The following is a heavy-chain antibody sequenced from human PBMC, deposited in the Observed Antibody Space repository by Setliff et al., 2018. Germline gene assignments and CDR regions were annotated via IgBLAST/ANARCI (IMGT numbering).Heavy chain of an antibody. J-gene: IGHJ3*02. Sequence: SETLSLTCSVYGESFSNNYWSWIRQTPGKGLEWIGESNHGGSTSYHPSLKSRLTMSVDTSKNQFSLKLTSVTAADTAVYYCARPHGGDYAFDIWGQGRMVT. CDR3: ARPHGGDYAFDI. CDR1: GESFSNNY. D-gene: IGHD3-16*01. CDR2: SNHGGST. V-gene: IGHV4-34*01.